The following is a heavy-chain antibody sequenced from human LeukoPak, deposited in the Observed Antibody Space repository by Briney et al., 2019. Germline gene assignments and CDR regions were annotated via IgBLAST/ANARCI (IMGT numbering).Heavy chain of an antibody. V-gene: IGHV3-23*01. CDR2: ISGSGGST. CDR1: GITFSNAW. D-gene: IGHD6-19*01. CDR3: AKDSRGGAGTTAY. Sequence: GGSLRLSCAASGITFSNAWMTWVRQAPGKGLEWVSAISGSGGSTYYADSVKGRFTISRDNSKNTLYLHMNSLRAEDTAVYYCAKDSRGGAGTTAYWGQGTLVTVSS. J-gene: IGHJ4*02.